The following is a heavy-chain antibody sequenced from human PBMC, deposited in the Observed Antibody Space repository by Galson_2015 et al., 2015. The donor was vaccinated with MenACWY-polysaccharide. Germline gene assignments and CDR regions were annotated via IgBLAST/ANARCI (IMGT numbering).Heavy chain of an antibody. Sequence: SLRLSCAASGFTFDDYAMHWVRQAPGKGLEWVSGISWNSGSIGYADSVKGRFTISRDNAKNSLYLQMNSLRTEDTALYYCAKDSQWLVGANFDYWGQGTLVTVSS. V-gene: IGHV3-9*01. CDR1: GFTFDDYA. CDR2: ISWNSGSI. D-gene: IGHD6-19*01. CDR3: AKDSQWLVGANFDY. J-gene: IGHJ4*02.